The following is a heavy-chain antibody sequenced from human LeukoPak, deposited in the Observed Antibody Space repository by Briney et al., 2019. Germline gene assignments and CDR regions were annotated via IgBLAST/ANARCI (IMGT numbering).Heavy chain of an antibody. J-gene: IGHJ5*02. CDR2: MNPNSGNT. Sequence: ASVKVSCKASGYTFTTYDIHWVRQATGQGLEWMGWMNPNSGNTGYAQKFQGRVTMTRNTSITTAYMELSSLRSEDTAVYYCARDKNKRNWFDPWGQGTLVTVSS. V-gene: IGHV1-8*01. CDR3: ARDKNKRNWFDP. D-gene: IGHD1/OR15-1a*01. CDR1: GYTFTTYD.